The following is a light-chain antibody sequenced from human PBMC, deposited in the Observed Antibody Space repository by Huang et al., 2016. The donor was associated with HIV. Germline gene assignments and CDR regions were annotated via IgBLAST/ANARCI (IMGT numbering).Light chain of an antibody. CDR2: GPS. Sequence: EIVMTQSPATLSVSPGERATLSCRASQGVSNNIAWYKQKPGQTPRLLIHGPSTRATGIAAKFSGRVAGTDFTLTITSLQPEDAAVYYCQHYNNWPPWTFGPGTQVEI. J-gene: IGKJ1*01. CDR3: QHYNNWPPWT. CDR1: QGVSNN. V-gene: IGKV3D-15*01.